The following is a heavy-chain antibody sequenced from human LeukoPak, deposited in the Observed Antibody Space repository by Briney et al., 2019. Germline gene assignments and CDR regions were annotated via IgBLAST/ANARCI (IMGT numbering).Heavy chain of an antibody. CDR1: GDTFSSDA. Sequence: SVKVPCKASGDTFSSDAISWVRQAPGQGLEWMGRIIPIVGIANYAQKFQGRVTITADKSTTTAYMELSSLRSEDTAVYYCARGVRYYDSSGSFDYWGQGTLVTVSS. CDR2: IIPIVGIA. J-gene: IGHJ4*02. D-gene: IGHD3-22*01. CDR3: ARGVRYYDSSGSFDY. V-gene: IGHV1-69*04.